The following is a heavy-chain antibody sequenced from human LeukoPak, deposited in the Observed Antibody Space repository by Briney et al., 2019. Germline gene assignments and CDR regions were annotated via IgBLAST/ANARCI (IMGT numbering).Heavy chain of an antibody. D-gene: IGHD3-9*01. CDR1: GYTFTSYG. J-gene: IGHJ4*02. CDR3: ALTHLRYFDWLLAIDY. V-gene: IGHV1-18*04. CDR2: ISAYNGNT. Sequence: ASVKVSCKASGYTFTSYGISWVRQAPGQGLEWMGWISAYNGNTNYAQKLQGRVTMTTDTSTSTAYMELRSLRSDDTAVYYCALTHLRYFDWLLAIDYWGQGTLVTDSS.